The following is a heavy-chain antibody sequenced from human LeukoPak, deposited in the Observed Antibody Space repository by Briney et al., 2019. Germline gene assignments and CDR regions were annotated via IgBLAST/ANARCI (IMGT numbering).Heavy chain of an antibody. CDR3: AKRQGPEHGSYDYFEP. CDR2: IHSSGYT. J-gene: IGHJ5*02. D-gene: IGHD1-26*01. Sequence: SETLSLTCTVSGGSINTYYWTWIRQPPRQGLEWIAYIHSSGYTNYNPSLKSRVTISVDTSKNQFSLKETSVTAAHTAVYYCAKRQGPEHGSYDYFEPWGRGTLVIVSS. CDR1: GGSINTYY. V-gene: IGHV4-4*09.